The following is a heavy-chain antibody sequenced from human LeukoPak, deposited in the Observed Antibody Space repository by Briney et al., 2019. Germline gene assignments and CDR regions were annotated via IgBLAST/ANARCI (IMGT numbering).Heavy chain of an antibody. V-gene: IGHV3-23*01. CDR2: IIGSGGST. CDR3: ARGEGELLPSLGY. J-gene: IGHJ4*02. Sequence: GGSLRLSCAASGFTFSSYAMSWVRQTPGKGLEWVSAIIGSGGSTYYADSVKGRFTISRDNSKNTLYLQMNSLRAEDTAIYYCARGEGELLPSLGYWGQGTLVTVSS. D-gene: IGHD3-16*01. CDR1: GFTFSSYA.